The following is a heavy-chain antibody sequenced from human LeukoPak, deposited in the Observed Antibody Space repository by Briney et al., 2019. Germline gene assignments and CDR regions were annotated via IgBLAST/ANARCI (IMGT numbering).Heavy chain of an antibody. CDR1: GFTFSSYS. CDR3: AREDFWSGPYSGMNPNYYYYYYMDV. V-gene: IGHV3-21*01. CDR2: ISSSSSYM. Sequence: GGSLRLSCAASGFTFSSYSMNWVRQAPGKGLERVSSISSSSSYMYYADSVKGRFTISRDNAKNSLYLQMNSLRAEDTAVYYCAREDFWSGPYSGMNPNYYYYYYMDVWGKGTTVTVSS. J-gene: IGHJ6*03. D-gene: IGHD3-3*01.